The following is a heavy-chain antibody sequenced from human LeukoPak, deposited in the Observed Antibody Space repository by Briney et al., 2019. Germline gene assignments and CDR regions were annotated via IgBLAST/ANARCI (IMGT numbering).Heavy chain of an antibody. J-gene: IGHJ5*02. D-gene: IGHD3-3*01. CDR1: GYSFTSYW. CDR2: IYPGDSGT. CDR3: ARQALTYYDFWSGPNNWFAP. Sequence: GESLKISCKGSGYSFTSYWIGWVRQMPGKGLEGMGIIYPGDSGTRYSPSFQGQVTISADKSINTAYLQWSSLKASDTAMSYCARQALTYYDFWSGPNNWFAPWGQGTLVTVSS. V-gene: IGHV5-51*01.